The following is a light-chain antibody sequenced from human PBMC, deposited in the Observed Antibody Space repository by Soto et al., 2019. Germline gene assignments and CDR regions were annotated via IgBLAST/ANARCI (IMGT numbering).Light chain of an antibody. CDR2: EVS. V-gene: IGLV2-8*01. CDR1: SSDVGGYNY. Sequence: QSALTQPPSASGSPGQSVTISCTGTSSDVGGYNYVSWYQQHPGKAPKLMIYEVSKRPSGVPALFSGSKSGNTASLTVSGLQAEDEADYYCSSYSGSNNVVFGGGTQLTVL. CDR3: SSYSGSNNVV. J-gene: IGLJ2*01.